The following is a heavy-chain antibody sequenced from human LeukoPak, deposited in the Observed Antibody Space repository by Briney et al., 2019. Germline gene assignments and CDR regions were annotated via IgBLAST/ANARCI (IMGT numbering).Heavy chain of an antibody. CDR3: ARSRHSYDSTGFPHY. CDR1: GFTFSSYS. J-gene: IGHJ4*02. D-gene: IGHD3-22*01. Sequence: GGSLRLPCAASGFTFSSYSMNWVRQAPGKGLEWVSSISSSSSYIYYADSVKGRFTISRDNAKNSLYLQMNSLRAEDTALYYCARSRHSYDSTGFPHYWGQGTLVTVSS. CDR2: ISSSSSYI. V-gene: IGHV3-21*04.